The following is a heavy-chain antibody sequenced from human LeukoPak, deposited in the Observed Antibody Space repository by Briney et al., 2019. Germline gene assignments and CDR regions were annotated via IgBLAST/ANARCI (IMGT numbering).Heavy chain of an antibody. CDR3: ARTHSGGWYEGDAFDI. V-gene: IGHV3-48*03. CDR2: ISSSYSTR. Sequence: QPGGSLRLSCAASGCTFSSYEMNWVRQAPGKGQEWVSYISSSYSTRYYADSVKGRFTISGDNAKNSLYLQMNSLRAEDTAVYYCARTHSGGWYEGDAFDIWGQGTMVTVSS. CDR1: GCTFSSYE. D-gene: IGHD6-19*01. J-gene: IGHJ3*02.